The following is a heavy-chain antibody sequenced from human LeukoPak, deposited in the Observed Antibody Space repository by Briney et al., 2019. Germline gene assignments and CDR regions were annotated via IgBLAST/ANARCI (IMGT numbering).Heavy chain of an antibody. CDR3: AREAGTADFWSGYYTGILDY. CDR1: GFTFSSYS. V-gene: IGHV3-21*01. Sequence: GGSLRLSCAASGFTFSSYSMNWVRQAPGKGLEWVSSISSSSSYIYYADSVKGRFTISRDNAKNSLYLQMNSLRAEDTAVYYCAREAGTADFWSGYYTGILDYWGQGTLVTVSS. CDR2: ISSSSSYI. J-gene: IGHJ4*02. D-gene: IGHD3-3*01.